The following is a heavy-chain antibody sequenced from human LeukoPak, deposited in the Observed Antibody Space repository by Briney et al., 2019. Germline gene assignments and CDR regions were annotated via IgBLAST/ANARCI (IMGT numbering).Heavy chain of an antibody. CDR2: ISGSGGST. D-gene: IGHD6-13*01. Sequence: GGSLRLSCAASGFTFSSYWTSWVRQAPGKGLEWVSAISGSGGSTYYADSVKGRFTISRDNSKNTLYLQMNSLRAEDTAVYYCAKWRAAPGLFDYWGQGTLVTVSS. CDR1: GFTFSSYW. CDR3: AKWRAAPGLFDY. V-gene: IGHV3-23*01. J-gene: IGHJ4*02.